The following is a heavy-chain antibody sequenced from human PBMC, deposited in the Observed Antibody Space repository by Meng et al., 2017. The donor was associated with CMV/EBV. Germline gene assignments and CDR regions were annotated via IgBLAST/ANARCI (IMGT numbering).Heavy chain of an antibody. CDR1: GDTFTSYY. CDR3: ARGSGAGTTWSYFDY. V-gene: IGHV1-46*01. CDR2: INPSGGST. Sequence: VQAGAEVNKPGASVKVSCKASGDTFTSYYMHWVRQAPGQGLEWMGIINPSGGSTSYAQKFQGRVTMTRDTSTSTVYMELSSLRSEDTAVYYCARGSGAGTTWSYFDYWGQGTLVTVSS. D-gene: IGHD1-7*01. J-gene: IGHJ4*02.